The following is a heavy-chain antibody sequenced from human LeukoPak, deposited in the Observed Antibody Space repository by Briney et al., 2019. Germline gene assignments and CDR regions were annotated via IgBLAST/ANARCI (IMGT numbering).Heavy chain of an antibody. CDR2: IIPIFGTA. CDR3: ARPLAPPHAWFDP. J-gene: IGHJ5*02. Sequence: SVKVSCKASGGTFSSYAISWVRQAPGQGLEWMGRIIPIFGTANYAQKFQGRVTITTDESTSTAYMELSSLRSEDTAVYYCARPLAPPHAWFDPWGQGTLVTVSS. V-gene: IGHV1-69*05. CDR1: GGTFSSYA.